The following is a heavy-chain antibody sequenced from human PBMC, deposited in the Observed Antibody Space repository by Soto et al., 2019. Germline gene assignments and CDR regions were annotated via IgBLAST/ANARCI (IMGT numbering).Heavy chain of an antibody. CDR1: GFTFSVHF. D-gene: IGHD2-8*01. Sequence: SLSLSCVASGFTFSVHFMYLLRQAPVEGLECVGRARNKVNGYTTAHAASVRGRFTISRDDSKNSLYLQMNSLKTEDTAVYFCARLMGTSFDLWGQGTLVTVSS. J-gene: IGHJ4*02. CDR2: ARNKVNGYTT. V-gene: IGHV3-72*01. CDR3: ARLMGTSFDL.